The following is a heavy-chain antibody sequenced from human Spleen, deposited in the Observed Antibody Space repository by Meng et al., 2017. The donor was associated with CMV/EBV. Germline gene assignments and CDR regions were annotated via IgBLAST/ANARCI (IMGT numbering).Heavy chain of an antibody. Sequence: SETLSLTCNVSGVSITDSHYYWGWIRQPPGKGLEWIGSIYHTGTAKFNPSLKSRATLSVDTSNSSFSVRLSSVTAADTAIYYCARHHRGCQILYYFDSWGQGSLVTVSS. CDR2: IYHTGTA. D-gene: IGHD3-10*01. J-gene: IGHJ4*02. CDR3: ARHHRGCQILYYFDS. V-gene: IGHV4-39*01. CDR1: GVSITDSHYY.